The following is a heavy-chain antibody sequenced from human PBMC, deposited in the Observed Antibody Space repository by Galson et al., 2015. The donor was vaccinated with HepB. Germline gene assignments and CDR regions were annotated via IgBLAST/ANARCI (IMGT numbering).Heavy chain of an antibody. Sequence: SVKVSCKASGYTFTSYDINWVRQATGQGLEWMGWMNPNSGNTGYAQKFQGRVTMTRNTSISTAYMELSSLRSEDTAVYYCARGGLPLEWLLYRMHTLTNYYYYMDVWGKGTTVTVSS. CDR3: ARGGLPLEWLLYRMHTLTNYYYYMDV. V-gene: IGHV1-8*01. CDR2: MNPNSGNT. CDR1: GYTFTSYD. D-gene: IGHD3-3*01. J-gene: IGHJ6*03.